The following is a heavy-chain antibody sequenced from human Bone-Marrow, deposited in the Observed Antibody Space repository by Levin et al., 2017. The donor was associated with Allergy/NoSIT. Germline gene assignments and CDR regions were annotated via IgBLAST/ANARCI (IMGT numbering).Heavy chain of an antibody. CDR1: GFSVSSNY. V-gene: IGHV3-53*01. CDR2: IYSGGST. D-gene: IGHD3-22*01. Sequence: GESLKISCAASGFSVSSNYMSWVRQAPGKGLEWASVIYSGGSTYYADSVKGRFTISRDNSKNTLYLQMNSLRAEDTAVYYCARDRWGSGYIDYWGQGTLVTVSS. J-gene: IGHJ4*02. CDR3: ARDRWGSGYIDY.